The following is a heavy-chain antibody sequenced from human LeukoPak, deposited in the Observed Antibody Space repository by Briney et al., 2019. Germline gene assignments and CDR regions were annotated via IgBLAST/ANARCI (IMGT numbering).Heavy chain of an antibody. J-gene: IGHJ5*02. Sequence: GGSLRLSCAVSGFRVSYYYMSWVRQAPGKGLEWVGLIRDSGEAFYADFARGRFAISRDESENTLYLQMNSLRVEDTAVYFCARDRAENQYWVEFDPWGQGTPVIVSS. CDR3: ARDRAENQYWVEFDP. D-gene: IGHD2-8*02. CDR2: IRDSGEA. V-gene: IGHV3-66*03. CDR1: GFRVSYYY.